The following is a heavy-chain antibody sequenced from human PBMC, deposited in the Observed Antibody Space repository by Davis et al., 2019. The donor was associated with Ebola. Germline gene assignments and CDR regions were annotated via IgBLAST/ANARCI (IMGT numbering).Heavy chain of an antibody. D-gene: IGHD3-9*01. Sequence: PGGSLRLSCAASGFTFSTYSMSWVRQAPGKGLEWVSSISSDSDYIYYADSAKGRFTISRDNAKNSLYLQMNSLRAEDTAVYYCARQVEYDILTGRARDYFDYWGQGTLVTVSS. V-gene: IGHV3-21*01. CDR3: ARQVEYDILTGRARDYFDY. CDR1: GFTFSTYS. J-gene: IGHJ4*02. CDR2: ISSDSDYI.